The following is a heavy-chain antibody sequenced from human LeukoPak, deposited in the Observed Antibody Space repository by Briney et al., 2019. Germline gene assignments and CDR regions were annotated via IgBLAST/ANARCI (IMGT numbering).Heavy chain of an antibody. D-gene: IGHD2-2*01. CDR2: ISSSGGST. CDR1: GFIFSSYA. Sequence: GGSLRLSCAASGFIFSSYAMSWVRQAPGKGLEWVSGISSSGGSTNYADSVKGRFTISRDNSKNTLYLQMNSLRAEDTAVYYCAKVRAWVVPAAYNWFDPWGQGTLVTVSS. CDR3: AKVRAWVVPAAYNWFDP. J-gene: IGHJ5*02. V-gene: IGHV3-23*01.